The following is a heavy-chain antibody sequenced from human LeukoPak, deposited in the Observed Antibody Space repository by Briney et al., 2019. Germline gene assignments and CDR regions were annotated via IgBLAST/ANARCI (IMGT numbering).Heavy chain of an antibody. Sequence: KTSETLSLTCAAYGGSFSGYYWSWIRQPPGKGLEWIGEINHSGSTNYNPSLKSRVTISVDTSKNQFSLKLSSVTAADTAVYYCARGRNTNIVVVPAANPLYYFDYWGQGTLVTVSS. CDR1: GGSFSGYY. CDR3: ARGRNTNIVVVPAANPLYYFDY. D-gene: IGHD2-2*01. CDR2: INHSGST. V-gene: IGHV4-34*01. J-gene: IGHJ4*02.